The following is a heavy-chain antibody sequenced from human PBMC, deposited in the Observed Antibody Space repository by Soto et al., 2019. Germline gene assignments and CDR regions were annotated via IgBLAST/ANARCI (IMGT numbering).Heavy chain of an antibody. CDR2: IYYSGST. J-gene: IGHJ5*02. CDR3: ARAIAVAGTGWFDP. CDR1: GGSISSYY. Sequence: SETLYLPFTVSGGSISSYYWSWIRQPPGKGLEWIGYIYYSGSTNYNPSLKSRVTISVDTSKNQFSLKLSSVTAADTAVYYCARAIAVAGTGWFDPWGQGTLVTVSS. V-gene: IGHV4-59*01. D-gene: IGHD6-19*01.